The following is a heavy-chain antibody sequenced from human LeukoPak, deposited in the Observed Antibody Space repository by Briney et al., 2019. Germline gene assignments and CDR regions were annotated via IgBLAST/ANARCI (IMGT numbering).Heavy chain of an antibody. CDR3: ARDSAYCSSTSCYNWFDP. CDR1: DGSFSSYY. V-gene: IGHV4-59*01. CDR2: IYYSGST. J-gene: IGHJ5*02. D-gene: IGHD2-2*01. Sequence: KPSETLSLTCAVYDGSFSSYYWSWIRQPPGKGLEWIGYIYYSGSTNYNPSLKSRVTISVDTSKNQFSLKLSSVTAADTAVYYCARDSAYCSSTSCYNWFDPWGQGTLVTVSS.